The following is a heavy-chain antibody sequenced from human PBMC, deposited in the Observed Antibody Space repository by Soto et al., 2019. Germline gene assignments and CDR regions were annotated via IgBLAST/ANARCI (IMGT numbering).Heavy chain of an antibody. CDR2: IYYSGST. J-gene: IGHJ3*02. Sequence: SETLSLTCTVSGGSISSGGYYWSWIRQHPGKGLEWIGYIYYSGSTYYNPSLKSRVTISVDTSKNQFSLKLSSVTAADTAVYYCASSRDSDGRHDAFDIWGQGTMVTVS. D-gene: IGHD3-22*01. CDR3: ASSRDSDGRHDAFDI. CDR1: GGSISSGGYY. V-gene: IGHV4-31*03.